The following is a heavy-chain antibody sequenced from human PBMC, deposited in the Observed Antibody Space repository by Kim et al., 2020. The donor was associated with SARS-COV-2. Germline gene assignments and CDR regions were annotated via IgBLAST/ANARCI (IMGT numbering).Heavy chain of an antibody. CDR3: ALVEPVLNYFDY. V-gene: IGHV3-53*01. CDR1: GFTVSSNY. CDR2: IHSGGST. J-gene: IGHJ4*02. Sequence: GGSLRLSCAASGFTVSSNYMSWVRQAPGKGLEWVSDIHSGGSTYYADSVKGRFTIPRDNSKNTLNLQTNSLRAEDTAVYYCALVEPVLNYFDYWGEGTLV. D-gene: IGHD2-2*01.